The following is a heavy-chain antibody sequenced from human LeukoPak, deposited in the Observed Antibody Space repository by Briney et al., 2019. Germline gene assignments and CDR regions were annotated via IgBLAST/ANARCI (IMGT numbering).Heavy chain of an antibody. CDR2: ISGSGGST. V-gene: IGHV3-23*01. CDR3: AKLLRYRNDAFDY. J-gene: IGHJ4*02. CDR1: GFTFSSYT. Sequence: PGGSLRLSCAASGFTFSSYTMSWVRQAPGKGLEWVSAISGSGGSTYYADSVKGRFTISRDNSKNTLYLQMNSLRAEDTAVYYCAKLLRYRNDAFDYWGQGTLVTVSS. D-gene: IGHD1-1*01.